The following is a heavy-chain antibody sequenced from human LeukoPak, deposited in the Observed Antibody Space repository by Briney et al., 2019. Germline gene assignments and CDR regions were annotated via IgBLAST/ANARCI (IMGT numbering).Heavy chain of an antibody. CDR1: GYTFTSYG. D-gene: IGHD2-2*01. V-gene: IGHV1-18*04. Sequence: ASVKVSCKASGYTFTSYGISWVRQAPGQGLEWMGWISACNGNTNYAQKLQGRVTMTTDTSTSTAYMELRSLRSDDTAVYYCARDDIVVVPAAMGFDYWGQGTLVTVSS. CDR3: ARDDIVVVPAAMGFDY. CDR2: ISACNGNT. J-gene: IGHJ4*02.